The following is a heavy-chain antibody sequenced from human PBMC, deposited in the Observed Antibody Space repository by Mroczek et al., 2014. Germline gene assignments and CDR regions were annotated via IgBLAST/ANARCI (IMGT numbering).Heavy chain of an antibody. Sequence: QVQLQESGPGLVKPSQTLSLTCTVSGGSISSGSYYWSWIRQPAGRDWSGLGVSIPVGAPTTTPPQESSHHVSRHVQEPVSLKLSSVTAADTAVYYCAREGQLGPITTTRYYYYMDVWGKGPRSPSP. CDR1: GGSISSGSYY. CDR3: AREGQLGPITTTRYYYYMDV. D-gene: IGHD3-22*01. V-gene: IGHV4-61*02. J-gene: IGHJ6*03. CDR2: SIPVGAP.